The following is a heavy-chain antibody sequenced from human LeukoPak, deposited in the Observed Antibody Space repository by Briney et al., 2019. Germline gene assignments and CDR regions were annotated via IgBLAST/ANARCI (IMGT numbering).Heavy chain of an antibody. J-gene: IGHJ4*02. CDR2: IRYDGSNK. CDR1: GFTFSSYG. D-gene: IGHD5-18*01. CDR3: AKDEKDTAIYYFDY. Sequence: GGSLRLSCAASGFTFSSYGMHWVRQAPGKGLEWVAFIRYDGSNKYYADSVKGRFTISRGNSKNTLYLQMNSLRAEDTAVYYCAKDEKDTAIYYFDYWGQGTLVTVSS. V-gene: IGHV3-30*02.